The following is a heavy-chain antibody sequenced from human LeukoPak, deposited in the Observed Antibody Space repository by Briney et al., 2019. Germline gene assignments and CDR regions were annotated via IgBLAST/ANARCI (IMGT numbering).Heavy chain of an antibody. CDR1: GGSISSSNW. CDR3: ARDGGTSYYYYYMDV. V-gene: IGHV4-4*02. CDR2: IYHSGST. D-gene: IGHD1-1*01. J-gene: IGHJ6*03. Sequence: SETLSLTCAVSGGSISSSNWWSWVRQPPGKGLEWIGEIYHSGSTNYNPSLKSRVTISVDTSKNQFSLKLSSVTAADTAVYYCARDGGTSYYYYYMDVWGKGTTVTISS.